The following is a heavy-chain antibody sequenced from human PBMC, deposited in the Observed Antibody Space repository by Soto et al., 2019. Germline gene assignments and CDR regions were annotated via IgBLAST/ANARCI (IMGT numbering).Heavy chain of an antibody. V-gene: IGHV1-69*02. J-gene: IGHJ5*02. CDR3: ARGIAARPQYLTCFDP. D-gene: IGHD6-6*01. CDR2: IIPILGIA. CDR1: GGTFSSYT. Sequence: SVKVSCKASGGTFSSYTISWVRQAPGQGLEWMGRIIPILGIANYAQKFQGRVTITADKSTSTAYMELSSLRSEDTAVYYCARGIAARPQYLTCFDPWGQGTLVTVSS.